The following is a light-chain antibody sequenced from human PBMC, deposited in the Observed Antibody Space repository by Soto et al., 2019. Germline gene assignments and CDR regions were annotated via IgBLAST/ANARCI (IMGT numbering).Light chain of an antibody. J-gene: IGKJ2*01. CDR3: QQRDTTPPT. V-gene: IGKV1-39*01. Sequence: DVQMTQSPSSLSASAGDRATITCRASQNIDIYLNWYQQKTGRPPTLLIYTTSRLQSGVPTRLSGSGSGTEFTLTISNLQPEDFATYSCQQRDTTPPTFGQGTKVGIK. CDR2: TTS. CDR1: QNIDIY.